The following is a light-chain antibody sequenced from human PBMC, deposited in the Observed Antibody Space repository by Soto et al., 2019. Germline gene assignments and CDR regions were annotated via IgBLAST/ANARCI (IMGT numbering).Light chain of an antibody. CDR3: SSYAGSNILYV. J-gene: IGLJ1*01. V-gene: IGLV2-8*01. Sequence: QSALTQPPSASGSPGQSVTISCTGTSSDVGGYNYVSWYQLHPGKAPQLVIYGVNKRASGVPDRFSGSKSGNTASLTVSGLQAEDEADYYCSSYAGSNILYVFGTGTKVTVL. CDR1: SSDVGGYNY. CDR2: GVN.